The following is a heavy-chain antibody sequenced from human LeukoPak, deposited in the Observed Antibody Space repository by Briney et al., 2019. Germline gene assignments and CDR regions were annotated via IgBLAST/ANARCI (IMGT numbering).Heavy chain of an antibody. CDR2: MNPNSGNT. CDR1: GYTFTSYD. Sequence: ASVKVSCKASGYTFTSYDINWVRQATGQGLEWMGWMNPNSGNTGYAQKFQGRVTITRNTSISTAYMELSSLRSEDTAVYYCARGLMGVPAATVRGLYYYYMDVWGKGTTVTVSS. D-gene: IGHD2-2*01. V-gene: IGHV1-8*03. CDR3: ARGLMGVPAATVRGLYYYYMDV. J-gene: IGHJ6*03.